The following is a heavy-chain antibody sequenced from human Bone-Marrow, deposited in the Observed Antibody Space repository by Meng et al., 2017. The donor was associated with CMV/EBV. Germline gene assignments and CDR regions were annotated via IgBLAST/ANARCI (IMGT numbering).Heavy chain of an antibody. Sequence: CKASGYSLTGYYIHWVRQAHGQGLEWMGWINPNNGGTKYAQQFQGRVTMTRDTSISTAYMELSRLRSDDTALYYCARNGLSGAGKGGWGQGTLVTVSS. D-gene: IGHD6-13*01. V-gene: IGHV1-2*02. CDR2: INPNNGGT. J-gene: IGHJ4*02. CDR1: GYSLTGYY. CDR3: ARNGLSGAGKGG.